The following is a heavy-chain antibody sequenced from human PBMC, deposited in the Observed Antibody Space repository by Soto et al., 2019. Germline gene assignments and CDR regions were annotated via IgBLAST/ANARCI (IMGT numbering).Heavy chain of an antibody. J-gene: IGHJ3*02. CDR2: IYHSGST. CDR1: GGSISSSNW. V-gene: IGHV4-4*02. D-gene: IGHD1-26*01. CDR3: DSGRSYSDFDI. Sequence: PSETLCLTCAVSGGSISSSNWWSWVRPPPGKGLEWIGEIYHSGSTNYNPSLKSRVTISVDKSKNQFSLKLSSVTAADTAVYYCDSGRSYSDFDIWGQGTMVTVSS.